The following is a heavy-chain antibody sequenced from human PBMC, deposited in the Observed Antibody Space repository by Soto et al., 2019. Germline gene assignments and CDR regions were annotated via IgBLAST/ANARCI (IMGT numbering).Heavy chain of an antibody. D-gene: IGHD3-22*01. CDR1: RFTFSTYA. CDR3: VKYYFDSSGYYGLNAFDI. CDR2: ISSNGGST. Sequence: GGSLRLSCLASRFTFSTYARHWVRQAPGKGLEYVSTISSNGGSTYYADSVKGRFTISRDNSKNTLYLQMSSLRAEDTAVYYCVKYYFDSSGYYGLNAFDIWGQGTMVTV. V-gene: IGHV3-64D*06. J-gene: IGHJ3*02.